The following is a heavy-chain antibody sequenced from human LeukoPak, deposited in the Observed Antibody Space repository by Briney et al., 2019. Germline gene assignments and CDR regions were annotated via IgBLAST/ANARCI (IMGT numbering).Heavy chain of an antibody. J-gene: IGHJ4*02. CDR2: INSDGSSK. CDR3: ARGVTPLY. Sequence: GGSLRLSCAASGFTFSSYWMHWVRQAPGKGVVWVSRINSDGSSKNYADSVKGRFTISRDNAKNTLYLQMNSLRAEDTAVYYCARGVTPLYWGQGTLVTVSS. D-gene: IGHD3-10*01. CDR1: GFTFSSYW. V-gene: IGHV3-74*01.